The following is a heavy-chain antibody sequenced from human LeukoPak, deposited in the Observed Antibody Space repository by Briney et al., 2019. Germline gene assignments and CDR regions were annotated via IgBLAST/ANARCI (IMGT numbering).Heavy chain of an antibody. CDR2: ISAYNGNT. CDR1: GYTFTSYG. V-gene: IGHV1-18*01. J-gene: IGHJ6*02. CDR3: AKDKVAATPHYYYGMDV. D-gene: IGHD2-15*01. Sequence: ASVKVSCKASGYTFTSYGISWVRQAPGQGLEWMGWISAYNGNTNYAQKLQGRVTMTTDTSTSTAYMELRSLRSDDTAVYYCAKDKVAATPHYYYGMDVWGQGTTVTVSS.